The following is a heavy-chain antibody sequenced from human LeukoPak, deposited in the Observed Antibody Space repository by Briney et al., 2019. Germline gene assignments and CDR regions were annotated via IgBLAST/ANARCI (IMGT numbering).Heavy chain of an antibody. J-gene: IGHJ3*02. CDR3: ARAEDDDDAFDI. D-gene: IGHD2-15*01. Sequence: SETLSLTCTVSGGSVSSGSYYWSWIRQPPGKGLEWIGYIFYSGSTNYNPSIKSRVSISVDTSKNQFSLKLYSVTAADTAVYYCARAEDDDDAFDIWGQGTMVTVSS. CDR1: GGSVSSGSYY. CDR2: IFYSGST. V-gene: IGHV4-61*01.